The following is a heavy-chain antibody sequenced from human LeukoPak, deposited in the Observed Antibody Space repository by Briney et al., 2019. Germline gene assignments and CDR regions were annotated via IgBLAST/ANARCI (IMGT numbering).Heavy chain of an antibody. V-gene: IGHV3-23*01. D-gene: IGHD3-9*01. Sequence: LSGGSLRLSCAASGFTFSSYAMSWVRQAPGKGLEWVSAISGSGGSTYYADSVKGRFNISRDNSRNTLYLQMSSLRAGDTAVYCCAKDGAHDDVLTGYSDWFDPGGQGTLVTVSA. CDR2: ISGSGGST. CDR1: GFTFSSYA. CDR3: AKDGAHDDVLTGYSDWFDP. J-gene: IGHJ5*02.